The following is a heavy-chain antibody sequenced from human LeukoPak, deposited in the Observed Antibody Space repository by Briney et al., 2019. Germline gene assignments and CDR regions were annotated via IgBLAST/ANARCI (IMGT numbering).Heavy chain of an antibody. CDR2: IKQDVSEK. V-gene: IGHV3-7*01. D-gene: IGHD1-26*01. Sequence: GGSLRLCCAASGLTIISYWMSWVRQAPGKGVQWVANIKQDVSEKYYVESVKGRFTTSRDNAKNSLYLLLNSRRAEETAVYYCARVDGSYYYFDHWVQGTLVTVSS. J-gene: IGHJ4*02. CDR1: GLTIISYW. CDR3: ARVDGSYYYFDH.